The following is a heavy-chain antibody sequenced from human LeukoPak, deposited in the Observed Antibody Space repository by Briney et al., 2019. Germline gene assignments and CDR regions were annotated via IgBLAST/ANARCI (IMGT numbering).Heavy chain of an antibody. D-gene: IGHD6-19*01. Sequence: ASVKVSCKASGYTFTTYGISWVRQAPGQGLEWMGWISAYNGNTNYAEKLQGRVTMTTDTSTSTAYMELRSLRSDDTAIYYCARDYSNGWYGDFDYWGQGTLVTVSS. CDR3: ARDYSNGWYGDFDY. CDR1: GYTFTTYG. V-gene: IGHV1-18*01. CDR2: ISAYNGNT. J-gene: IGHJ4*02.